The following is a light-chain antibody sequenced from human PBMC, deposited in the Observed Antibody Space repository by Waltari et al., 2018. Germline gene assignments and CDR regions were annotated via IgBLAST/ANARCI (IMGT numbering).Light chain of an antibody. J-gene: IGKJ1*01. CDR2: RAA. Sequence: IRLTHSPSSLSASLGDTVTLTCRSSENALRYLAWYQQRPGKAPKLLIYRAANLEIGVSSRFSGRGSGTDFTLTINNLQPDDFATYYCQQYNEYPWTFGQGTKVEIK. CDR3: QQYNEYPWT. CDR1: ENALRY. V-gene: IGKV1-5*03.